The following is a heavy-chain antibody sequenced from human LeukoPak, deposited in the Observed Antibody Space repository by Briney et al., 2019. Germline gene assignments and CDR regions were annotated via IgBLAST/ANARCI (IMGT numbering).Heavy chain of an antibody. CDR3: AKGGVAVTAPDC. Sequence: GGSLRLSCVASGFTFSTDTMSWFRQAPGKGLEWVSRIRGNGGSIYHADSVKGRFTISRDNSKNTLYLQRSSLRAEDTAVYYCAKGGVAVTAPDCWGQGTLVTVSS. CDR2: IRGNGGSI. D-gene: IGHD3-10*01. V-gene: IGHV3-23*01. CDR1: GFTFSTDT. J-gene: IGHJ4*02.